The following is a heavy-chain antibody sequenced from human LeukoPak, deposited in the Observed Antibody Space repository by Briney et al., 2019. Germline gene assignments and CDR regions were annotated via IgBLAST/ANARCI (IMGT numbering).Heavy chain of an antibody. J-gene: IGHJ3*01. CDR2: IYYSGTT. CDR3: AKHIRFSSGDTYSSGDAFDV. Sequence: SETLSLTCTVSGASIKSYYWSWIRQAPGKRLEWLGYIYYSGTTNYNPSLKSRVTISLDMSENQSSLNLSSVTAADTAVYYCAKHIRFSSGDTYSSGDAFDVWGQGTPVTVSS. CDR1: GASIKSYY. D-gene: IGHD2-21*01. V-gene: IGHV4-59*08.